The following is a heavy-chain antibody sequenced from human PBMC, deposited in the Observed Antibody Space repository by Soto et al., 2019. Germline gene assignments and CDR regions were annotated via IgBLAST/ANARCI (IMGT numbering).Heavy chain of an antibody. V-gene: IGHV3-30-3*01. CDR3: ARGYSYDDAFDI. D-gene: IGHD5-18*01. CDR2: ISYDGSNK. J-gene: IGHJ3*02. CDR1: GFTFSSYA. Sequence: ESGGGVVQPGRSLRLSCAASGFTFSSYAMHWVRQAPGKGLEWVAVISYDGSNKYYADSVKGRFTISRDNSKNTLYLQMNSLRAEDTAVYYCARGYSYDDAFDIWGQGTMVTVSS.